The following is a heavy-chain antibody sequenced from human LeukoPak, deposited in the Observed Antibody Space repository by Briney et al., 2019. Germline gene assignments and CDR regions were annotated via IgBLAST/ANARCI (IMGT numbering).Heavy chain of an antibody. CDR1: GGSISNYY. J-gene: IGHJ4*02. V-gene: IGHV4-59*01. CDR2: IYYSGST. D-gene: IGHD6-13*01. CDR3: AREVVAAAGTVDY. Sequence: SETLSLTCTVSGGSISNYYWSWIRQPPGKGLEWIGYIYYSGSTNYNPSLKSRVTISVDTSKNQFSLKLSSVTAADTAVYYCAREVVAAAGTVDYWGQGALVIVSS.